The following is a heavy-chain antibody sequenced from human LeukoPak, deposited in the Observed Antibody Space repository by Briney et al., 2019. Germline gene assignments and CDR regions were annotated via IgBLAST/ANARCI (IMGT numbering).Heavy chain of an antibody. D-gene: IGHD2-15*01. CDR3: AKDAGYCSGGSCQSS. CDR1: GFTFSSYA. J-gene: IGHJ4*02. Sequence: GGSLRLSCAASGFTFSSYAMSWVRQAPGKGLEWVSAISGSGGSTYYADSVKGRFTISRDNSKNTLYLRMNSLRAEDTAVYYCAKDAGYCSGGSCQSSWGQGTHVTVSS. V-gene: IGHV3-23*01. CDR2: ISGSGGST.